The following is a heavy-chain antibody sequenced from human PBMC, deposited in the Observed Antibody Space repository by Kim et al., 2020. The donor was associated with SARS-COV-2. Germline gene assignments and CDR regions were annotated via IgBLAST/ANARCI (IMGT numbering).Heavy chain of an antibody. D-gene: IGHD6-13*01. CDR3: AKDHEPGSSPFRGYNWFDP. CDR1: GFTFSSYA. V-gene: IGHV3-23*01. J-gene: IGHJ5*02. Sequence: GGPLRLSCAASGFTFSSYAMSWVRQAPGKGLEWVSAISGSGGSTYYADSVKGRFTISRDNSKNTLYLQMNSLRAEDTAVYYCAKDHEPGSSPFRGYNWFDPWGQGTLVTVSS. CDR2: ISGSGGST.